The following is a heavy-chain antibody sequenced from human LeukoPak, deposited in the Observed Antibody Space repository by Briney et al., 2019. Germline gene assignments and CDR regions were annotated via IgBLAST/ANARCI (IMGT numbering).Heavy chain of an antibody. Sequence: PGGSLRLSCAASGFTVSSNYMSWVRQAPGKGLEWVSAISGSGGSTYYADSVKGRFTVSRDNSKNTLFLQMNSLRAEDTAVYYWATLRRFIAAGGTPVDYWGQGTLVTVSS. CDR1: GFTVSSNY. CDR3: ATLRRFIAAGGTPVDY. CDR2: ISGSGGST. J-gene: IGHJ4*02. D-gene: IGHD6-13*01. V-gene: IGHV3-23*01.